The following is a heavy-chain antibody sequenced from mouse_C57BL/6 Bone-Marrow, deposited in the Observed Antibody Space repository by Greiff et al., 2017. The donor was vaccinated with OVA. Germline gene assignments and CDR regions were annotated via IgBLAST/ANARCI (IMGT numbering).Heavy chain of an antibody. Sequence: QVQLQQSGPELVKPGASVKISCKASGYAFSSSWMNWVKQRPGKGLEWIGRIYPGDGDTNYNGKFKGKATLTADKSSSTAYMQLSSLTSEDSAVYFCASRNWYYFDYWGQGTTLTVSS. D-gene: IGHD4-1*01. J-gene: IGHJ2*01. CDR3: ASRNWYYFDY. V-gene: IGHV1-82*01. CDR1: GYAFSSSW. CDR2: IYPGDGDT.